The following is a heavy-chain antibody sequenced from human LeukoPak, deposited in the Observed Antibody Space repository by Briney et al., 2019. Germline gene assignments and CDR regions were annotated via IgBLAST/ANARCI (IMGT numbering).Heavy chain of an antibody. CDR3: ARERIAVAGGYYFDY. CDR2: IYYSGST. Sequence: PSETLSLTCTVSGGSISSYYWSWIRQPPGKGLEWIGYIYYSGSTNYNPSLKSRVTISVDTSKNQFSLKLSSVTAADTAVYYCARERIAVAGGYYFDYWGQGTLSPSPQ. D-gene: IGHD6-19*01. V-gene: IGHV4-59*01. CDR1: GGSISSYY. J-gene: IGHJ4*02.